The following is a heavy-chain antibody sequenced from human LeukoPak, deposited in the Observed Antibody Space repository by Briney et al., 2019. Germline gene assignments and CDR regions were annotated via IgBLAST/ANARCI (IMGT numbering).Heavy chain of an antibody. D-gene: IGHD2-15*01. CDR3: VRDRGYCSGGTCYALWDY. J-gene: IGHJ4*02. CDR1: GFTFSNYW. V-gene: IGHV3-7*01. CDR2: MKEDGGEK. Sequence: SGGSLRLSCAASGFTFSNYWMTWVRQAPGKGLEWVAHMKEDGGEKHYVDPVKGRFTISRDNAKNSLYLQMNSLRAEDTAMYYCVRDRGYCSGGTCYALWDYWGQGTLVTVSS.